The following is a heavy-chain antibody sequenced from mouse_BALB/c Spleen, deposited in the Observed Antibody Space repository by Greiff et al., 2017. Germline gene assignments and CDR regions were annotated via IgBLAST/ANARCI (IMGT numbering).Heavy chain of an antibody. V-gene: IGHV1-82*01. CDR3: ARSSGYYDA. J-gene: IGHJ2*01. CDR1: GYAFSSSW. D-gene: IGHD2-3*01. CDR2: IYPGDGDT. Sequence: VQLQQSGPELVKPGASVKISCKASGYAFSSSWMNWVKQRPGQGLEWIGRIYPGDGDTNYNGKFKGKATLTADKSSSTAYMQLSSLTSVDSAVYFCARSSGYYDAWGQGTTLTVSS.